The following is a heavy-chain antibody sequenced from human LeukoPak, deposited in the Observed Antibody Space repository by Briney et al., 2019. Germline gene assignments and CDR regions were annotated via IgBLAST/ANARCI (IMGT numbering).Heavy chain of an antibody. D-gene: IGHD4-17*01. J-gene: IGHJ4*02. CDR3: VSVLTVTFDS. CDR1: GFTFSTYG. Sequence: PGGSLRLSCAASGFTFSTYGMHWVRQAPGMGLEWVALVWSDGNGKFYADSVKGRFTISRDNSKNTVYLQMNSLRAEDTAVYYCVSVLTVTFDSWGQGTLVTVSS. CDR2: VWSDGNGK. V-gene: IGHV3-33*01.